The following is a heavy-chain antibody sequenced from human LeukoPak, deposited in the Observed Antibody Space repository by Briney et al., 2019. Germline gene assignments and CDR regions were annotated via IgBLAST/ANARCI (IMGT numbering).Heavy chain of an antibody. D-gene: IGHD1-26*01. V-gene: IGHV4-34*01. CDR3: ARQATIVGANDGWFDP. J-gene: IGHJ5*02. CDR2: INHSGST. Sequence: SETLSLTCAVYGGSFSGYYWSWIRQPPGKGLEWIGEINHSGSTNYNPSLKSRVTISVDTSNNQFSLNLTSVTAADTAVYFCARQATIVGANDGWFDPWGQGALVTVSS. CDR1: GGSFSGYY.